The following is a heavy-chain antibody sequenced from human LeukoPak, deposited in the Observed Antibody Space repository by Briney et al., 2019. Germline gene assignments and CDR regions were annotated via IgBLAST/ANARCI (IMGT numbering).Heavy chain of an antibody. CDR2: IIPIFGTA. CDR1: GGTFSSYA. CDR3: ARGYSSSSKGGYFDY. V-gene: IGHV1-69*13. J-gene: IGHJ4*02. Sequence: GASVKVSCKASGGTFSSYAISWVRQAPGQGLEWMGGIIPIFGTANYAQKFQGRVTITAGESTSTAYMELSSLRSEDTAVYYCARGYSSSSKGGYFDYWGQGTLVTVSS. D-gene: IGHD6-6*01.